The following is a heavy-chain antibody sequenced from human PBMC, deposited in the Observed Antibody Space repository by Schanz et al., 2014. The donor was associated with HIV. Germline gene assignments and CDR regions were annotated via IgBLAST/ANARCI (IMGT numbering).Heavy chain of an antibody. CDR1: GFTFNNYA. Sequence: EVQLLESGGGLVQPGGSLRLSCVASGFTFNNYAMTWVRQAPGKGLEWVSSISERGGRSYYADSVKGRFTISRDNSKNTLYLQMKSLRVEDTAVYYCAKDRNYYDSKYRGKGNYYYYYGMDVWGQGTTVTVSS. J-gene: IGHJ6*02. CDR3: AKDRNYYDSKYRGKGNYYYYYGMDV. CDR2: ISERGGRS. D-gene: IGHD3-22*01. V-gene: IGHV3-23*01.